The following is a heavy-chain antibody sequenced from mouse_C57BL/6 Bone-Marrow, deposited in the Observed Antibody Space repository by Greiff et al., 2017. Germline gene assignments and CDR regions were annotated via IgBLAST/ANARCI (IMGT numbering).Heavy chain of an antibody. CDR2: IRNKANGYTT. J-gene: IGHJ2*01. CDR1: GFTFTDYY. V-gene: IGHV7-3*01. CDR3: ARYYGSSGDYFDY. Sequence: EVKLMESGGGLVQPGGSLSLSCAASGFTFTDYYMSWVRQPPGKALEWLGFIRNKANGYTTEYSASVKGRFTISRDNSQSILYLQMNALRAEDSATYYCARYYGSSGDYFDYWGQGTTLTVSS. D-gene: IGHD1-1*01.